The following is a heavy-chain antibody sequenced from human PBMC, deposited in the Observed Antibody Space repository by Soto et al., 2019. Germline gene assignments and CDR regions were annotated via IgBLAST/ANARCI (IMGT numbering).Heavy chain of an antibody. CDR2: IIPNFDTP. J-gene: IGHJ6*02. D-gene: IGHD3-10*01. Sequence: QVHLVQSGAEVKKPGSSVKVSCKTSGGSFNNYAVSWVRQAPGQGLEWMGGIIPNFDTPNYAQKFQDRVTIIADESTMTVYMELRSLRSNDTAVYYCAVAMVREILIFESSGMHVWGQGTTVIVSS. V-gene: IGHV1-69*01. CDR1: GGSFNNYA. CDR3: AVAMVREILIFESSGMHV.